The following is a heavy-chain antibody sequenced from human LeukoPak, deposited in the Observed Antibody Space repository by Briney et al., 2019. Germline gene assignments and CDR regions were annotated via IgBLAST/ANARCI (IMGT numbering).Heavy chain of an antibody. Sequence: PGGSLRLSCAASGFTFSSYEMNWVRQAPGKGLEWVSYISSSGSTIYYADSVKGRLTISRDNAKNSLYLQMNSLRAVDTAVYYCAELGITMIGGVWGKGTTVTISS. CDR2: ISSSGSTI. CDR1: GFTFSSYE. J-gene: IGHJ6*04. V-gene: IGHV3-48*03. D-gene: IGHD3-10*02. CDR3: AELGITMIGGV.